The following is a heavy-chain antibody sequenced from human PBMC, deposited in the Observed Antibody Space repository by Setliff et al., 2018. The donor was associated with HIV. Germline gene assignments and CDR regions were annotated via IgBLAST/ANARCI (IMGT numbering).Heavy chain of an antibody. D-gene: IGHD6-25*01. CDR3: ARVPSGAAGLVRAGFYF. V-gene: IGHV1-2*02. J-gene: IGHJ4*01. CDR2: INPNSGGA. Sequence: ASVKVSCKASGYTFTAYSIHWVRQAPGQGLEWMGWINPNSGGAKYAQRFQGRVTVTTDTSTNTTYMELRGLRSDDTATYYCARVPSGAAGLVRAGFYFWGQGTLVTVSS. CDR1: GYTFTAYS.